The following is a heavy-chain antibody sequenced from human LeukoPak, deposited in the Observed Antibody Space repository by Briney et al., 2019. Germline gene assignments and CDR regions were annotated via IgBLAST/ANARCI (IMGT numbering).Heavy chain of an antibody. V-gene: IGHV4-59*12. J-gene: IGHJ4*02. CDR2: IYYSGST. Sequence: PSETLSPTCTVSGGSISSYYWSWIRQPPGKGLEWIGYIYYSGSTNYNPSLKSRVTISVDTSKNQFSLKLSSVTAADTAVYYCARLFGGSYYLYYFDYWGQGTLVTVSS. CDR3: ARLFGGSYYLYYFDY. D-gene: IGHD1-26*01. CDR1: GGSISSYY.